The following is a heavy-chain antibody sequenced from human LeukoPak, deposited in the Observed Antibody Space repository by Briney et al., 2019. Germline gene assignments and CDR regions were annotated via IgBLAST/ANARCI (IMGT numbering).Heavy chain of an antibody. D-gene: IGHD3-3*01. V-gene: IGHV4-34*01. CDR2: INHSGST. CDR3: ARGKNGRYVLRFLGSAFDI. Sequence: SETLSLTCAVYGGSFSGYYWSWIRQPPGKGLGWIGEINHSGSTNYNPSLKSRVTISVDTSKNQFSLKLSSVTAADTAVYYCARGKNGRYVLRFLGSAFDIWGQGTMVTVSS. CDR1: GGSFSGYY. J-gene: IGHJ3*02.